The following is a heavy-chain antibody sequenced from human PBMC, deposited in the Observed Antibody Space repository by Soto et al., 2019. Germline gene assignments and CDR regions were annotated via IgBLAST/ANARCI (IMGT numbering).Heavy chain of an antibody. CDR2: ISWDGGST. J-gene: IGHJ6*02. Sequence: PGGSLRLSCAASGFTFDDYTMHWVRQAPGKGLEWVSLISWDGGSTYYADSVKGRFTISRDNSKNSLYLQMNSLRTEDTALYYCAKASVVPAAIAPYYYYYGMDVWGQGTTVTVSS. D-gene: IGHD2-2*02. CDR3: AKASVVPAAIAPYYYYYGMDV. V-gene: IGHV3-43*01. CDR1: GFTFDDYT.